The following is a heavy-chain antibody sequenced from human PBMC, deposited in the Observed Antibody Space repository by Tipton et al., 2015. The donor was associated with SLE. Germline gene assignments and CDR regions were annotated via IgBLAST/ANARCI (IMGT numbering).Heavy chain of an antibody. V-gene: IGHV3-23*01. J-gene: IGHJ3*02. CDR1: CGSISHYY. CDR2: ISASGRST. D-gene: IGHD1-1*01. CDR3: ASRLDEFDI. Sequence: GSLRLSCTVSCGSISHYYWSWIRQSPGKGLEWVSAISASGRSTFYADSVKGRFTITRDNLRNTVTLQMNSLRADDTAIYYCASRLDEFDIWGQGTMVTVSS.